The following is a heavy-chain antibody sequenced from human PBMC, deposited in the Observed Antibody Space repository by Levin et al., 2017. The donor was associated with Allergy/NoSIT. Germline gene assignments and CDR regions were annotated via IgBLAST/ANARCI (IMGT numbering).Heavy chain of an antibody. Sequence: SLKISCAASGFTFDDYAMHWVRQAPGKGLEWVSGISWNSGSIGYADSVKGRFTISRDNAKNSLYLQMNSLRAEDTALYYCASAVGYWGQGTLVTVSS. CDR1: GFTFDDYA. D-gene: IGHD6-19*01. V-gene: IGHV3-9*01. CDR3: ASAVGY. J-gene: IGHJ4*02. CDR2: ISWNSGSI.